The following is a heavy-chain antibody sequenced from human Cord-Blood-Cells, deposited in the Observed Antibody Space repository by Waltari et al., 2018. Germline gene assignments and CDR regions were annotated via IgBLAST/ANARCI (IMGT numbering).Heavy chain of an antibody. J-gene: IGHJ3*02. CDR3: ARGGIFPDAFDI. Sequence: QVQLVQSGAEVKKPGSSVKVSCKASGGTFSSYPITWVRQAPGQGLEWMGGIIASFGTANKGQKFQGRVTITADESTSTDYMELSSLRSEDTAVYYCARGGIFPDAFDIWGQGTMVTVSS. CDR1: GGTFSSYP. D-gene: IGHD2-21*01. V-gene: IGHV1-69*01. CDR2: IIASFGTA.